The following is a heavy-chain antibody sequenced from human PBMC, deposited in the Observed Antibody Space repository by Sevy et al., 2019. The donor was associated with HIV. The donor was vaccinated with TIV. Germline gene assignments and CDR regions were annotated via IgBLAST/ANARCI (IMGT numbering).Heavy chain of an antibody. Sequence: GGSLRLSCAASGFTFSTYNMNWVRQAPGKGLEWVSSISGLSSYIYYADSMKGRFTISRDNAKNTLNLQMNSLRGGDTAVYFCARGPPDGSYDYFDSWGQGILVTVSS. V-gene: IGHV3-21*06. J-gene: IGHJ4*02. CDR1: GFTFSTYN. D-gene: IGHD3-10*01. CDR3: ARGPPDGSYDYFDS. CDR2: ISGLSSYI.